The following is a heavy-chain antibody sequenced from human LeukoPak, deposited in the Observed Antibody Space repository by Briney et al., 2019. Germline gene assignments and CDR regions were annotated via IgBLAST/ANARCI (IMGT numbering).Heavy chain of an antibody. CDR2: IQYDGSNK. D-gene: IGHD1-26*01. V-gene: IGHV3-30*02. J-gene: IGHJ4*02. Sequence: GGSLRLSCAASGFTFSSYGMHWVRQAPGKGLEWVAFIQYDGSNKYYADSVKGRFTISRDNSKNTLYLQMNSLRAEDTAVYYCAKDLGSYHFDYWGQGTLVTVSS. CDR3: AKDLGSYHFDY. CDR1: GFTFSSYG.